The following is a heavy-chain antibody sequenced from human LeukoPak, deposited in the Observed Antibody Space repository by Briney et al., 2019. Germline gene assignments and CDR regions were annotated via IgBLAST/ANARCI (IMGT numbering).Heavy chain of an antibody. CDR2: INHSGST. CDR3: ARRRKVVRAGFDY. J-gene: IGHJ4*02. CDR1: GGSFSGYY. D-gene: IGHD2-21*01. V-gene: IGHV4-34*01. Sequence: SETLSLTCAVYGGSFSGYYWSWIRQPPGKGLEWIGEINHSGSTNYNPSLKSRVTMSVDTSKDQFSLKLMSVTAADTGVYYCARRRKVVRAGFDYWGQGTRVIVSS.